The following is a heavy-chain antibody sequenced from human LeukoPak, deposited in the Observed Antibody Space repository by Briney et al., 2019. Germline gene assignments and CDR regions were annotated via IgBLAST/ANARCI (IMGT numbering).Heavy chain of an antibody. Sequence: SETLSLTCAVSGDSISSSNWWSWVRQSPGKGLEWIGQIYHSGSTNYNPSLESRVTISVDKSKNQFSLKLSSVTAADTAVYYCARVHIVVVTAINYYYYGMDVWGQGTTVTVSS. J-gene: IGHJ6*02. D-gene: IGHD2-21*02. CDR2: IYHSGST. CDR3: ARVHIVVVTAINYYYYGMDV. CDR1: GDSISSSNW. V-gene: IGHV4-4*02.